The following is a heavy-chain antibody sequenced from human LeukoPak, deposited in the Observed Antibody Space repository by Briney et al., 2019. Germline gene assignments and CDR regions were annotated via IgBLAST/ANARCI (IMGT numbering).Heavy chain of an antibody. Sequence: SETLSLTCSVSGGSISSSSYYWNWIRRPPGKGLEWVGSIYYSGTTYYNSSLKSRVTISEDTSKNRFSLMLTSVTAADTAVYYCARQVSDYFYYYIDVWGEGTTVIVSS. J-gene: IGHJ6*03. V-gene: IGHV4-39*01. CDR2: IYYSGTT. CDR1: GGSISSSSYY. CDR3: ARQVSDYFYYYIDV.